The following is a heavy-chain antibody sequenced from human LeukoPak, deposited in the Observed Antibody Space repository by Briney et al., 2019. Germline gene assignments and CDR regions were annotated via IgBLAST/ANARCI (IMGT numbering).Heavy chain of an antibody. CDR1: GFTFSSYA. Sequence: GGSLRLSCAASGFTFSSYAMSWVRQAPGKGLEWVSAISGSGGSTYYADSVKGRFTISRDNSKNTLYLQMNSLRAEDTAVYYCAKEHEYSSGWYGDSGYWGQGTLVTVSS. D-gene: IGHD6-19*01. J-gene: IGHJ4*02. CDR3: AKEHEYSSGWYGDSGY. V-gene: IGHV3-23*01. CDR2: ISGSGGST.